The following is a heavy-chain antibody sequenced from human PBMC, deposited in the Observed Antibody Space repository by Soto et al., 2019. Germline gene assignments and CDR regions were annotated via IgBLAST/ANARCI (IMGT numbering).Heavy chain of an antibody. D-gene: IGHD3-10*01. CDR2: ISAYNGNT. CDR3: ARGRLLWFGDPNFGY. V-gene: IGHV1-18*01. J-gene: IGHJ4*02. Sequence: GASVKVSCKASGYTFTSYGISWVRQAPGQGLEWMGWISAYNGNTNYAQKLQGRVTMTTDTSTSTAYMELRSLRSDDTAVYYCARGRLLWFGDPNFGYCGQRHLVTACS. CDR1: GYTFTSYG.